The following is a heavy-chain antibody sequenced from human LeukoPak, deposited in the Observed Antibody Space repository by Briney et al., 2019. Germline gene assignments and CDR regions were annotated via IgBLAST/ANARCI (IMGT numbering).Heavy chain of an antibody. CDR2: IYPGDSDT. CDR1: GYIFTSCW. CDR3: ARHRSAAAGTFWFDY. J-gene: IGHJ4*02. Sequence: GESLKISGKGSGYIFTSCWIGWVRQMPGKGLEWMGIIYPGDSDTTYSPSFQGQVTISADKSISTAYLQWSSLKASDTAMYYCARHRSAAAGTFWFDYWGQGTLVTVSS. V-gene: IGHV5-51*01. D-gene: IGHD6-13*01.